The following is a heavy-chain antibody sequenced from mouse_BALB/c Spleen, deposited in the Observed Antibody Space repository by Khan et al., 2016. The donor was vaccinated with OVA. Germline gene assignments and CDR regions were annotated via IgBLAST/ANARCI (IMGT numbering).Heavy chain of an antibody. J-gene: IGHJ3*01. V-gene: IGHV3-2*02. CDR1: GYSITSDYA. CDR2: INYSGST. Sequence: EVKLLESGPGLVKPSQSLSLTCTVTGYSITSDYAWNWIRQFPGNRLEWMGYINYSGSTSKKPSLTSRMSISRDTSKNQIFLQLNSVTTEDTAVDYFVRGRSYWGQGTLVTVSA. CDR3: VRGRSY.